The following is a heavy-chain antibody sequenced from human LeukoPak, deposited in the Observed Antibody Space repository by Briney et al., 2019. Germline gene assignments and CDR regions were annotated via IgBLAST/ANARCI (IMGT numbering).Heavy chain of an antibody. J-gene: IGHJ3*02. CDR3: TRLWDGNSWYDALDI. CDR1: GFTFSGSA. V-gene: IGHV3-73*01. D-gene: IGHD6-13*01. Sequence: PGGSLTLFCAASGFTFSGSAMHWVRQASGKGLEWVGRIRSKANSYTTTYAASVKGRFTISRDDSENTAYLQMNSLKTEDTAVYYCTRLWDGNSWYDALDIWGQGTVVTVSS. CDR2: IRSKANSYTT.